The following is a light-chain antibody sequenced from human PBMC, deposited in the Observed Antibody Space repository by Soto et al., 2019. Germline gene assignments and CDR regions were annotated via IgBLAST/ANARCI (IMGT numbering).Light chain of an antibody. CDR3: QQYVRSPPSWT. J-gene: IGKJ1*01. CDR1: QSVSSSY. V-gene: IGKV3-20*01. Sequence: ETVLTQSPGTLSLSPGERATLSCRASQSVSSSYLAWYQQKPGQAPRLLIYDESSRATGIPDKFRGSGSGTDFTLTISRLEPEDFAVYYWQQYVRSPPSWTFGQGTKVVIK. CDR2: DES.